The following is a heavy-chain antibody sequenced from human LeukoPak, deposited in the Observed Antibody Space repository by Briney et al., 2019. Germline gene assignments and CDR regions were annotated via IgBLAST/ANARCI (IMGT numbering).Heavy chain of an antibody. CDR2: INPNSGGT. V-gene: IGHV1-2*06. CDR3: ARDHVVAGEIDY. D-gene: IGHD6-19*01. Sequence: ASVKVSCKASGYTFTGYYMHWVRQAPGQGLEWMGRINPNSGGTNYAQKFQGRVTMTRDTSISTAYVELSRLRSDDTAVYYCARDHVVAGEIDYWGQGTLVTVSS. J-gene: IGHJ4*02. CDR1: GYTFTGYY.